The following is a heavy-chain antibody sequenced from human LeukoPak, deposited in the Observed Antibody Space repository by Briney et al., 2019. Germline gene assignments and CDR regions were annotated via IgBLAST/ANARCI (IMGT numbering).Heavy chain of an antibody. CDR2: IYYSGST. D-gene: IGHD4-17*01. CDR3: AFGDYYYYYGMDV. J-gene: IGHJ6*02. Sequence: SETLSLTRTVSAGSISNYYWNWIRQPPGKGLEWIGYIYYSGSTNYNPSLKSRVTISVDTSKNQFSLKLSSVTAADTAVYYCAFGDYYYYYGMDVWGQGTTVTVSS. CDR1: AGSISNYY. V-gene: IGHV4-59*01.